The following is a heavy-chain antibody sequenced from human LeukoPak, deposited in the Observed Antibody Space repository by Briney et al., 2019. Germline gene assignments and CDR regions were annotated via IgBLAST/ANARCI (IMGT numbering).Heavy chain of an antibody. CDR3: ARDGGWYELLWWFDP. CDR1: GYTFTGYY. Sequence: ASVKVSCKASGYTFTGYYMHWVRQAPGRGLEWMGWINPNSGATKYAQKFQGRVTMTRDTSISTAYMEVSRLRFDDTAVYYCARDGGWYELLWWFDPWGQGTLVTVSS. J-gene: IGHJ5*02. D-gene: IGHD2-2*01. CDR2: INPNSGAT. V-gene: IGHV1-2*02.